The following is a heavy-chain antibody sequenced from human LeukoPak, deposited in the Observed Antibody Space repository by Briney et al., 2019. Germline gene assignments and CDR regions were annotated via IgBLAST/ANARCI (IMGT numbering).Heavy chain of an antibody. D-gene: IGHD6-13*01. CDR3: ARGLGVAAAPLYYFDY. V-gene: IGHV4-30-4*01. CDR1: GGSISSGDYY. J-gene: IGHJ4*02. CDR2: IYYSGST. Sequence: PSETLSLTCTVSGGSISSGDYYWSWIRQPPGKGLEWIGYIYYSGSTYYNPSLKSRVTISVDTSKNQFSLKLSSVTAADTAVYYCARGLGVAAAPLYYFDYWGQGTLVTVSS.